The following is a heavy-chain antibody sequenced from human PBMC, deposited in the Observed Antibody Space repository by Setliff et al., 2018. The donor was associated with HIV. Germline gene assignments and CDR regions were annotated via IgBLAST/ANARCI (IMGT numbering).Heavy chain of an antibody. V-gene: IGHV3-23*01. Sequence: GGSLRLSWVGTGFAFSTFDMNWVRQTPGKGLEWVAAVSPDGDITYYPDSLRGRFTVSRDNSKNMLFLQMNNLGAEDSAIYYCAKPTSGFYPRPYDLWGHGTKVTVSS. D-gene: IGHD5-12*01. J-gene: IGHJ3*01. CDR2: VSPDGDIT. CDR3: AKPTSGFYPRPYDL. CDR1: GFAFSTFD.